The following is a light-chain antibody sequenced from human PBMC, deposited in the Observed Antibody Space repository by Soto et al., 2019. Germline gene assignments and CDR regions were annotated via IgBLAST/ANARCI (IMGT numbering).Light chain of an antibody. J-gene: IGKJ1*01. CDR1: RDVGSD. Sequence: MTQSPSSLSASVGEKIIITCRASRDVGSDVSWYQQKPGTAPKLLIYAASNLYTEVPSRYSGSRSGTEFTRTISSLQPEDFASYYCLQDYGDSWTFGQGTKVEIE. CDR3: LQDYGDSWT. CDR2: AAS. V-gene: IGKV1-6*01.